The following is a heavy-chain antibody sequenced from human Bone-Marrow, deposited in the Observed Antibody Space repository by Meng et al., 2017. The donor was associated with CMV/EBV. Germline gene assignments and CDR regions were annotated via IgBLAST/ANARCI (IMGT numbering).Heavy chain of an antibody. Sequence: SETLSFTCTASGCPIISSSYYWGWIRQPPGKGLEWIGSIYHSGSTYYNLSLKSRVTTSVDTSKNQFSLKLSSVPAADTAVYYCARVVYYHGSGSQGDLDYWGQGTLVTVSS. D-gene: IGHD3-10*01. CDR1: GCPIISSSYY. CDR2: IYHSGST. J-gene: IGHJ4*02. CDR3: ARVVYYHGSGSQGDLDY. V-gene: IGHV4-39*07.